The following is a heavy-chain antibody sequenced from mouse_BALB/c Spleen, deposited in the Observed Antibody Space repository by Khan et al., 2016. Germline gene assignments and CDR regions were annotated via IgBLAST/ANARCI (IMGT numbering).Heavy chain of an antibody. D-gene: IGHD4-1*01. Sequence: EVQLVETGGGLVQPKGSLKLSCAASGFTFNTNAMNWIRPAPGKGLEWVARIRSKSNNYATYYADSVKATFTISRDDSATMPYLQMNNLENEDTASYSCGRELGCAYWGQGTLVTVSA. V-gene: IGHV10S3*01. CDR2: IRSKSNNYAT. J-gene: IGHJ3*01. CDR1: GFTFNTNA. CDR3: GRELGCAY.